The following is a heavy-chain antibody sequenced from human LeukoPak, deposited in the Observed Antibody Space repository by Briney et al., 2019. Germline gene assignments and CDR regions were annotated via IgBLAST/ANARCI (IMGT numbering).Heavy chain of an antibody. J-gene: IGHJ4*02. D-gene: IGHD1-26*01. CDR2: IIPILGIA. Sequence: SANVSCKASGGTFSSYTISWVRQAPGQGLEWMGRIIPILGIANYAQKFQGRVTITAGKSTSTAYMELSSLRSEDTAVYYCAREYMWELPTQYYFDYWGQGTLVTVSS. CDR3: AREYMWELPTQYYFDY. V-gene: IGHV1-69*04. CDR1: GGTFSSYT.